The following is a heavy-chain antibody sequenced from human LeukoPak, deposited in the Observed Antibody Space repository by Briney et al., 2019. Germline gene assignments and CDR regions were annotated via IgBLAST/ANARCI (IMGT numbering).Heavy chain of an antibody. CDR2: INSDGSST. CDR1: AFTFSNYW. J-gene: IGHJ4*02. CDR3: AGGSIVVAGTRNSLDY. Sequence: PGGSLRLSCAGSAFTFSNYWMHWVRQAPGRGLVWVSRINSDGSSTAYADSVKGRFTISRDNAKNTLHLQMSSLRAEGTAVYYCAGGSIVVAGTRNSLDYWGQGTLVTVSS. D-gene: IGHD6-19*01. V-gene: IGHV3-74*03.